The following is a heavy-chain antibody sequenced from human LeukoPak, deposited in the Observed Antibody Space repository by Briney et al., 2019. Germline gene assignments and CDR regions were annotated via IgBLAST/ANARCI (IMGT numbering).Heavy chain of an antibody. J-gene: IGHJ4*02. CDR2: ISWNSGSI. CDR1: GFTFDDYA. Sequence: PGGSLRLSCAASGFTFDDYAMHWVRQAPGKGLEWVSGISWNSGSIAYADSVKGRFTISRDNAKNSLYLQMNSLRAEDTALYYCAKVSHQPHIAVAGYDYFDYWGQGTLVTVSS. D-gene: IGHD6-19*01. CDR3: AKVSHQPHIAVAGYDYFDY. V-gene: IGHV3-9*01.